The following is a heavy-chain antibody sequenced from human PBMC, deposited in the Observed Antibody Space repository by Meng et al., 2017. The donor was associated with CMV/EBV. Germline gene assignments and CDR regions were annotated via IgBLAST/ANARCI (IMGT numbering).Heavy chain of an antibody. D-gene: IGHD3-3*01. Sequence: GESLKISCAASGFTFSSYAMSWVRQAPGKGLEWVSVIYSGGSSTYYADSVKGRFTISRDNSKNTLYLQMNSLRAEDTAVYYCARDCRVTIFGSYYYGMDVWGQGTTVTVSS. CDR2: IYSGGSST. CDR1: GFTFSSYA. V-gene: IGHV3-23*03. J-gene: IGHJ6*02. CDR3: ARDCRVTIFGSYYYGMDV.